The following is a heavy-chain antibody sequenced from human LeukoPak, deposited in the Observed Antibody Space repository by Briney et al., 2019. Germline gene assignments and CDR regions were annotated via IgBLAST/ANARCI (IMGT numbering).Heavy chain of an antibody. V-gene: IGHV1-24*01. CDR2: FDPEDGET. CDR3: ATDPRSLAVAAIFDHRPNFDY. D-gene: IGHD2-15*01. CDR1: GYTLTELS. Sequence: GASVKVSCKVSGYTLTELSMHWVRQAPGKGLEWMGGFDPEDGETIYAQNFQGRVTMTEDTSTDTAYMELSSLRSEDTAVYYCATDPRSLAVAAIFDHRPNFDYWGQGTLVTVSS. J-gene: IGHJ4*02.